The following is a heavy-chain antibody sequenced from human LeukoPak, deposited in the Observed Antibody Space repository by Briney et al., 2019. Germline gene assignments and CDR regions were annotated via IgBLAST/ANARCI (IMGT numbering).Heavy chain of an antibody. V-gene: IGHV3-23*01. Sequence: GGSLRLSCAASGFTFNIYAMYWVRQAPGKGLEWVSTISGNGGSTYEADSVKGRFTISRDNSKNTLYLQMNSLTVEDTAFYYCAKVAGTTRGYYFDFWGQGTLVTVSS. J-gene: IGHJ4*02. CDR1: GFTFNIYA. CDR3: AKVAGTTRGYYFDF. D-gene: IGHD1-7*01. CDR2: ISGNGGST.